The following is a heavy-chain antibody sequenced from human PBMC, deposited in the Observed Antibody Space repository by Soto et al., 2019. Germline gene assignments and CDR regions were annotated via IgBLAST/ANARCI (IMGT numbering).Heavy chain of an antibody. CDR2: LSGSGENA. Sequence: EVQLLESGGGLVQPGGSLRLSCTASGFTFRNHAMAWVRQAPGKGLEWVASLSGSGENAFYADSLKGRFTISRDNSKNTVYLQMNSLRGEDTAIYYCAKDRVTVIVATIFDSWGQGALVTVSS. V-gene: IGHV3-23*01. D-gene: IGHD1-26*01. CDR1: GFTFRNHA. J-gene: IGHJ4*02. CDR3: AKDRVTVIVATIFDS.